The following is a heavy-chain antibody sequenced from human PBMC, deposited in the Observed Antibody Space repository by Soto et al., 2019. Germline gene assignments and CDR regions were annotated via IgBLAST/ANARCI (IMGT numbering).Heavy chain of an antibody. D-gene: IGHD5-12*01. CDR2: ISGSGGST. J-gene: IGHJ5*02. CDR3: AKDQTWIQLRFDA. CDR1: GFTFSSYA. Sequence: GGSLRLSCAASGFTFSSYAMSLVRQAPGKGLEWVSAISGSGGSTYYADSVKGRFTISRDNSKNTLYLQMSTLRAEDTAVYYCAKDQTWIQLRFDAWGQGTLVTVSS. V-gene: IGHV3-23*01.